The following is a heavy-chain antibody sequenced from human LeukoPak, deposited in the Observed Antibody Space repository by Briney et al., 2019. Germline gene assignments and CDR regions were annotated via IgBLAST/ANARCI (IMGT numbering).Heavy chain of an antibody. V-gene: IGHV3-21*01. CDR3: ARDEYSSSWYGAFDY. D-gene: IGHD6-13*01. J-gene: IGHJ4*02. CDR2: ISSSSSYI. Sequence: GGSQRLSCAASGFTFSSYTMNWVRQAPGKGLEWVSSISSSSSYIYYADSVKGRFTISRDNAKNSLYLQMNSLRAEDTAIYYCARDEYSSSWYGAFDYWGQGTLVTVSS. CDR1: GFTFSSYT.